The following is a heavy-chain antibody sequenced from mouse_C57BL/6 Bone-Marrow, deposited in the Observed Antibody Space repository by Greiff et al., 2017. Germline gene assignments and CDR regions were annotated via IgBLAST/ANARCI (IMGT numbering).Heavy chain of an antibody. CDR2: IHPNSGST. V-gene: IGHV1-64*01. Sequence: VQLQQPGAELVKPGASVKLSCKASGYTFTSYWMHWVKQRPGQGLEWIGMIHPNSGSTNYNEKFKSKATLTVDKSSSTAYMQLSSLTSEDSAVYYCAREDSSGYVAWFAYWGQGTLVTVSA. D-gene: IGHD3-2*02. CDR1: GYTFTSYW. CDR3: AREDSSGYVAWFAY. J-gene: IGHJ3*01.